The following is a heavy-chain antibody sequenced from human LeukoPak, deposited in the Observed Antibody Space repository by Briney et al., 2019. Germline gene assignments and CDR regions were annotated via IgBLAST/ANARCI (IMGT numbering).Heavy chain of an antibody. J-gene: IGHJ4*02. D-gene: IGHD4-23*01. CDR3: ARFVDYGGNSVLYYFDY. Sequence: ASVKVSCKASGYTLTGYYMHWVRQAPGQGLEWMGWINPNSGGTNYAQKFQGRVTMTRDTSISTAYMELSRLRSDDTAVYYCARFVDYGGNSVLYYFDYWGQGTLVTVSS. V-gene: IGHV1-2*02. CDR2: INPNSGGT. CDR1: GYTLTGYY.